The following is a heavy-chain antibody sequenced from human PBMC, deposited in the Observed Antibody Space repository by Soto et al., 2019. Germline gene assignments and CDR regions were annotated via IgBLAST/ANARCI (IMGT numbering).Heavy chain of an antibody. CDR3: AEGDSSGYYH. CDR1: GGSISSSIYY. J-gene: IGHJ5*02. Sequence: PSETLSLTCTVSGGSISSSIYYGGWIRQPPGKGLEWIGSIFYSGSTYYNPSLKSRVTISVDTSKNQFSLKLSSVTAADTAVYYCAEGDSSGYYHLGQGTLVTVSS. CDR2: IFYSGST. V-gene: IGHV4-39*07. D-gene: IGHD3-22*01.